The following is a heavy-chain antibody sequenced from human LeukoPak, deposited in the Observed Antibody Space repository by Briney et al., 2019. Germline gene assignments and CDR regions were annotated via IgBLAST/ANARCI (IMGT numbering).Heavy chain of an antibody. Sequence: PSETLSLTXAVYGGSFSDYYWSWIRQPPGKGLEWIGYIYYSGSTNYNPSLKSRVTISVDTSKNQFSLKLSSVTAADTAVYYCARSGWSDAFDIWGQGTMVTVSS. V-gene: IGHV4-59*01. D-gene: IGHD2-15*01. J-gene: IGHJ3*02. CDR3: ARSGWSDAFDI. CDR1: GGSFSDYY. CDR2: IYYSGST.